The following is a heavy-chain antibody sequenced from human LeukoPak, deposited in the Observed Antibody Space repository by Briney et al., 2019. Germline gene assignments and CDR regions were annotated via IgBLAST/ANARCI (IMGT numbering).Heavy chain of an antibody. CDR1: GDSISSYY. J-gene: IGHJ4*02. CDR2: IYHSGST. V-gene: IGHV4-59*01. Sequence: PSETLSLTCTVSGDSISSYYWSWIRQPPGKGLEWIGYIYHSGSTNYNPSLKGRVTISADTSKDQFSLKLASVTAADTAVYYCATGYSGTWYYFDYWGQGTLVTVSS. CDR3: ATGYSGTWYYFDY. D-gene: IGHD6-13*01.